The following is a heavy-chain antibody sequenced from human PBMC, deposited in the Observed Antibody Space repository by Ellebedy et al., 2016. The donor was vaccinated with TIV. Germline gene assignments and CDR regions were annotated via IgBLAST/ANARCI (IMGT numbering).Heavy chain of an antibody. CDR3: AKCIAVAGTGDYYYYYGMDV. D-gene: IGHD6-19*01. V-gene: IGHV3-7*01. J-gene: IGHJ6*02. Sequence: GGSLRLXCAASGFTFSTYWMTWVRQAPGKGLEWVANIRHDGGEKYYVDSVKGRFTISRDNSKNTLYLQMNSLRAEDTAVYYCAKCIAVAGTGDYYYYYGMDVWGQGTTVTVSS. CDR2: IRHDGGEK. CDR1: GFTFSTYW.